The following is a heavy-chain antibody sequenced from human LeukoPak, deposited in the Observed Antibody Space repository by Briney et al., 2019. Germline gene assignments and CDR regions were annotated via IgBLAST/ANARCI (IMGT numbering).Heavy chain of an antibody. CDR2: IRSSGSTI. J-gene: IGHJ5*02. CDR3: AKTGGQWLGREDWFDP. D-gene: IGHD6-19*01. V-gene: IGHV3-11*01. CDR1: GFTFSDYY. Sequence: GGSLRLSCAASGFTFSDYYMSWIRQAPGKGLEWVSYIRSSGSTIYYADSVKGRFTISRDNAKNSLYLQMNSLRAEDTAVYYCAKTGGQWLGREDWFDPWGQGTLVTVSS.